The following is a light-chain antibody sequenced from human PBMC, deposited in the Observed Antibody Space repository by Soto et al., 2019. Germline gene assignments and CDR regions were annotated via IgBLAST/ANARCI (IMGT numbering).Light chain of an antibody. CDR2: GAS. CDR3: HQYNNWPPDT. CDR1: QSVSRN. V-gene: IGKV3-15*01. Sequence: EIVITQSPATLSVSPGERATLSCRASQSVSRNLAWYQQKPGQAPRLLIYGASTRATGIPVRFSGSGSGTDFTLTISSLQSEDFAVYYCHQYNNWPPDTFGQGTK. J-gene: IGKJ2*01.